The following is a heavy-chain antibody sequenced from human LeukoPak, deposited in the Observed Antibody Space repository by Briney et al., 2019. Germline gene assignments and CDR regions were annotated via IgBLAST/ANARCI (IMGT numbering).Heavy chain of an antibody. D-gene: IGHD3-10*01. CDR3: AKSMVRGVINYYYMDV. CDR2: ISSNGGST. CDR1: GFTFSSYA. Sequence: PGGSLRLSCAASGFTFSSYAMHWVRQAPGKGLEYVSAISSNGGSTYYANSVKGRFTISRDNSKNTLYLQMGSLRAEDTAVYYCAKSMVRGVINYYYMDVWGKGTTVTISS. J-gene: IGHJ6*03. V-gene: IGHV3-64*01.